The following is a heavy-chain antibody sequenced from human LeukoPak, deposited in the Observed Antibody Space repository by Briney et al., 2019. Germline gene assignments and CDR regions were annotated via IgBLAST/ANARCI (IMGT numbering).Heavy chain of an antibody. D-gene: IGHD1-26*01. V-gene: IGHV3-43D*03. CDR3: ARGEVKSMSLPV. CDR2: VSWDGGST. Sequence: GGSLRLSCAASGFTFDDYAMHWVRQVPGKGLEWVSLVSWDGGSTYYGDSVKGRFTISRDNTKNSLYLQMNSPRVEDTALYYCARGEVKSMSLPVWGQGTLVTVSS. J-gene: IGHJ4*02. CDR1: GFTFDDYA.